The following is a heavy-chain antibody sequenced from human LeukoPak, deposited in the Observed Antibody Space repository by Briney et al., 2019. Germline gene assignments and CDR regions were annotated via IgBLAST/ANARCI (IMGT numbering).Heavy chain of an antibody. D-gene: IGHD5-12*01. Sequence: GGSLRLSCAAPGFTFDDYAMHWVRQVPGKGLEWVSGINWNSDSIGYAVRGRFTISRDNAKNSLYLQMNSLRVEDTALYYCVTNGGGDSGYGNFDYWGQGTLVTVSS. CDR2: INWNSDSI. CDR1: GFTFDDYA. J-gene: IGHJ4*02. V-gene: IGHV3-9*01. CDR3: VTNGGGDSGYGNFDY.